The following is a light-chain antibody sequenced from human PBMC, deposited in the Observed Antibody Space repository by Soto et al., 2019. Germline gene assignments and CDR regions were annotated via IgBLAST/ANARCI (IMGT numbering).Light chain of an antibody. J-gene: IGLJ1*01. CDR1: SSDIGGYNY. Sequence: QSALTQPASVSGSPGQSITISCTGTSSDIGGYNYVSWYQQYPGEAPKLILYEVTNRPSGISDRFFGSKSGNTASLTITGLQAEDEADYYCNSYTSSSTLYVFGTGTKLTVL. CDR2: EVT. CDR3: NSYTSSSTLYV. V-gene: IGLV2-14*01.